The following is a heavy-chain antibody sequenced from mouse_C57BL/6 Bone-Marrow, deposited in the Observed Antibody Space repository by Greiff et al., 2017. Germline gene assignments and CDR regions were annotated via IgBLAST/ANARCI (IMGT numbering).Heavy chain of an antibody. CDR1: GYAFSSSW. Sequence: VQLQQSGAELARPGASVKISCKASGYAFSSSWMNWVKQRPGKGLEWIGRIYPGDGDTNYNGKFKGKATLTADKSSSTAYMQLSSLTSEDSAVYFCAVYYGNSPFAYWGQGTLVTVSA. CDR2: IYPGDGDT. V-gene: IGHV1-82*01. CDR3: AVYYGNSPFAY. D-gene: IGHD2-1*01. J-gene: IGHJ3*01.